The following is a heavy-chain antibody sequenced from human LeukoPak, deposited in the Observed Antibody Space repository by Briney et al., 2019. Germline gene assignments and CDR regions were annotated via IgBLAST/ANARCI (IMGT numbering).Heavy chain of an antibody. D-gene: IGHD6-19*01. CDR3: ARSSKTQWLSPGDGFDI. Sequence: SETLSLTCAVYGGPFSGYYWSWIRQPPGKGLEWIGEINHSGSTNYNPSLRSRVTTSVDTSKNQFSLKFTSITAADTAVYYCARSSKTQWLSPGDGFDIWGRGTLVTISS. CDR1: GGPFSGYY. J-gene: IGHJ3*02. V-gene: IGHV4-34*01. CDR2: INHSGST.